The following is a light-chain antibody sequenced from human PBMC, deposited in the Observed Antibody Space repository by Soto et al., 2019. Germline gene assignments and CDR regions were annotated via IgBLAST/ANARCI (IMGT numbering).Light chain of an antibody. Sequence: DIQMTQSPPTLSASVGDRVTITCRASQSITAWLAWYQQKPGKAPKLLIYKASSLESGVPSRFSGSGSGTEFTLTISSLQPDDFATYYCQQYNSYSLTFGGGTKVDNK. CDR3: QQYNSYSLT. J-gene: IGKJ4*01. V-gene: IGKV1-5*03. CDR1: QSITAW. CDR2: KAS.